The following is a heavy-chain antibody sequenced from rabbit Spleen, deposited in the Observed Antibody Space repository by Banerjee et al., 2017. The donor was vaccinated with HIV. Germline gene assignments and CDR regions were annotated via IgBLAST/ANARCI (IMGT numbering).Heavy chain of an antibody. V-gene: IGHV1S40*01. D-gene: IGHD1-1*01. Sequence: QSLEESGGALVKPGASLTLTCKASGFSFNSGYDMCWVRQAPGKGLEWIACIRTGDGSAYYASWARGRFTISKTSATVTLQMTSLTAADTATYFCARDTSSSFSSYGMDLWGPGTLVTVS. J-gene: IGHJ6*01. CDR2: IRTGDGSA. CDR1: GFSFNSGYD. CDR3: ARDTSSSFSSYGMDL.